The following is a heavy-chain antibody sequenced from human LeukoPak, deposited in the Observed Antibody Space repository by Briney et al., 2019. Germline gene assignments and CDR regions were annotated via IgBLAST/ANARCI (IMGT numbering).Heavy chain of an antibody. Sequence: PSETLSLTCTVSGASISSASYYWSWIRQPAGKGLEWIGRIYISGSTNYNPSLKSRVTISVDTSKNQFSLKLSSVTAADTAVYYCAREGDYYDSSGYLGDYWGQGTLVTVSS. CDR1: GASISSASYY. V-gene: IGHV4-61*02. D-gene: IGHD3-22*01. J-gene: IGHJ4*02. CDR3: AREGDYYDSSGYLGDY. CDR2: IYISGST.